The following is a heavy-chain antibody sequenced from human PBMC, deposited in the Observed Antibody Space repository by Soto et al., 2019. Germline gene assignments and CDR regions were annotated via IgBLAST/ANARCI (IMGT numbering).Heavy chain of an antibody. J-gene: IGHJ4*02. Sequence: QVQLEQWGAGLLKPSETLSLTCAVYGGSFSNYYWSWIRQPPGKGPEWIGEINHSGNTNYNPSLKSRVTLSTDASKNQFSLELSSVTAADTAVYYCERGDFSFDYWGLGTLVTVSS. CDR3: ERGDFSFDY. V-gene: IGHV4-34*02. CDR1: GGSFSNYY. CDR2: INHSGNT.